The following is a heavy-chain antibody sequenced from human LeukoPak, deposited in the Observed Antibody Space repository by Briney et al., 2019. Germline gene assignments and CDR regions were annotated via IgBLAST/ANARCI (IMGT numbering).Heavy chain of an antibody. V-gene: IGHV3-74*01. CDR2: INSDGSST. Sequence: GGSLRLSCAASGFTFSSYWMHWVRQAPGKGPVWVSRINSDGSSTSYADSVKGRFTISRDNAKNTLYLQMNSLRAEDTAVYYCASAGVVTPRVYYYMDVWGKGTTVTVSS. D-gene: IGHD4-23*01. CDR1: GFTFSSYW. J-gene: IGHJ6*03. CDR3: ASAGVVTPRVYYYMDV.